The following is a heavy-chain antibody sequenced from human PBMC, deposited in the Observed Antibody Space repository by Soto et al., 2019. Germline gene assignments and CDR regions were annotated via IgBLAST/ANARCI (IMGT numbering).Heavy chain of an antibody. CDR1: GYIFTNYD. CDR3: ARWEGLGSYYYYGMDV. V-gene: IGHV1-46*01. Sequence: GASVKVSCKASGYIFTNYDINWVRQATGQGLEYLGWINPSGGSTSYAQKFQGRVTMTRDTSTSTVYMELSSLRSDDTAVYYCARWEGLGSYYYYGMDVWGQGTTVTVSS. D-gene: IGHD1-26*01. CDR2: INPSGGST. J-gene: IGHJ6*02.